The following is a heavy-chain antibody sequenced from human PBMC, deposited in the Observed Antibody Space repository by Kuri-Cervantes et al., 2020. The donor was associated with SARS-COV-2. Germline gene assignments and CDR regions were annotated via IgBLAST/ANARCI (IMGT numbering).Heavy chain of an antibody. CDR3: TKNAARWELIDF. CDR2: IGNSAEHT. CDR1: GFDFDIYA. J-gene: IGHJ4*02. V-gene: IGHV3-23*01. Sequence: ETLSLTCVASGFDFDIYAVTWVRRGPGKGLEWVSGIGNSAEHTNYADSVKGRFTISRDNSKKTVYLQMDSLRPEDTAIYYCTKNAARWELIDFWGQGTQVTVSS. D-gene: IGHD6-6*01.